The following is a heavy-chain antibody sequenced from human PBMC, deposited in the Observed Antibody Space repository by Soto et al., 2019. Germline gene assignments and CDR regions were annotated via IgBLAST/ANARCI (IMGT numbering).Heavy chain of an antibody. D-gene: IGHD4-17*01. CDR1: GYTFTSYD. CDR2: MNPNSGNT. Sequence: QVQLVQSGAEVKKPGASVKVSCKASGYTFTSYDINWVRQATGQGLEYLGWMNPNSGNTGYVQKFQGRVTMTSNTSESTANMGLGSLRSEDTAVYYCARGVKYGAYSRWLATWGQGTLVTVSS. J-gene: IGHJ5*02. CDR3: ARGVKYGAYSRWLAT. V-gene: IGHV1-8*01.